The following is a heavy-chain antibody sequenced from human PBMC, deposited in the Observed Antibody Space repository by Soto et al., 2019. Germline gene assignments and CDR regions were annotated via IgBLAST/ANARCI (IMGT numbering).Heavy chain of an antibody. Sequence: GGSLRLSCAASGFTFDDYAMHWVRQAPGKGLEWVSGISWNSGSIGYADSVKGRFTISRDNAKNALYLQMNSLRAEDTALYYCAMGRGGTGDWGQGTLVTVSS. CDR1: GFTFDDYA. CDR2: ISWNSGSI. CDR3: AMGRGGTGD. D-gene: IGHD1-1*01. V-gene: IGHV3-9*01. J-gene: IGHJ4*02.